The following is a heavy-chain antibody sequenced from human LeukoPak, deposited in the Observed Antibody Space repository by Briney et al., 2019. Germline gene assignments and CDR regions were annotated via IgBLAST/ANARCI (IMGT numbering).Heavy chain of an antibody. J-gene: IGHJ1*01. CDR1: GFNVNINY. CDR3: AKAHIVVMNNAALHI. D-gene: IGHD2-21*01. Sequence: PGGSLRPSCAASGFNVNINYVAWVRQAPGKGLEWVSVINSGGDMYYADSVKGRFTISRDSSTLFLHMSSLTLEDTAVYYCAKAHIVVMNNAALHIWGRGTLVTVSS. CDR2: INSGGDM. V-gene: IGHV3-66*01.